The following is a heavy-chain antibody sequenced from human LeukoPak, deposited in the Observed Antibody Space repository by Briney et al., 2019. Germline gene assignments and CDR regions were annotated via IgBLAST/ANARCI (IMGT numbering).Heavy chain of an antibody. CDR1: GFTFSSYA. Sequence: GSLRLSCAASGFTFSSYAMHWVRQAPGKGLEWVAVISYDGSNKYYADSVKGRFTISRDNSKNTLYLQMNSLRAEDTAVYYCARDGPGNTQPHYWGQGTLVTVSS. CDR3: ARDGPGNTQPHY. CDR2: ISYDGSNK. J-gene: IGHJ4*02. V-gene: IGHV3-30-3*01. D-gene: IGHD5-18*01.